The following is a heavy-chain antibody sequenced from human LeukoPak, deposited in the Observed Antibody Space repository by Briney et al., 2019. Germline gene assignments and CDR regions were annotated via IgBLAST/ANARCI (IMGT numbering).Heavy chain of an antibody. J-gene: IGHJ4*02. Sequence: GASVKVSCKVSGYTLTELSMHWVRQAPGKGLEWMGGFDPEDGETIYAQKFQGRVTMTEDTSTDTAYMELSSLRSEDTAVYYCARDRNDLVRTDIVVVVAATRAFDYWGQGTLVTVSS. CDR3: ARDRNDLVRTDIVVVVAATRAFDY. D-gene: IGHD2-15*01. CDR2: FDPEDGET. V-gene: IGHV1-24*01. CDR1: GYTLTELS.